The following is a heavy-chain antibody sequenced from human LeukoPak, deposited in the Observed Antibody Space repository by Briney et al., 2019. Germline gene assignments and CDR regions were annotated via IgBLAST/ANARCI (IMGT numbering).Heavy chain of an antibody. V-gene: IGHV4-39*07. Sequence: PSETLSLTCTASGGSISINNYYWGWIRQPPGKGLEWIASIYYSGSTYYNPSLKSRVTISVDTSKNQFSLKLSSVTAADTAVYYCARDYNPRGAVAPKGFDYWGQGTLVTVSS. D-gene: IGHD6-19*01. CDR2: IYYSGST. J-gene: IGHJ4*02. CDR1: GGSISINNYY. CDR3: ARDYNPRGAVAPKGFDY.